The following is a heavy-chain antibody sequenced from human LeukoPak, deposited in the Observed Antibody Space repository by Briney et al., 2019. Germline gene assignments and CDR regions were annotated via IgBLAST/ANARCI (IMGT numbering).Heavy chain of an antibody. CDR3: ARDQVEDSYGYKEDAFDI. V-gene: IGHV1-46*01. D-gene: IGHD5-18*01. Sequence: GASVKVSCKASGYTFTSYYMHWVRQAPGQGLEWMGIINPSGGSTSYAQKFQGRVTMTRDTSTSTVYMELSSLRSEDTAVYYCARDQVEDSYGYKEDAFDIWGQGTMVTVSS. CDR2: INPSGGST. J-gene: IGHJ3*02. CDR1: GYTFTSYY.